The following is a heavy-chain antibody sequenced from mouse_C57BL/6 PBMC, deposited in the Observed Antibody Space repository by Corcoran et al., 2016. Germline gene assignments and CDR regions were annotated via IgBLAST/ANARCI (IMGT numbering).Heavy chain of an antibody. CDR2: INTYSGVP. Sequence: QIQLVQSGPELKKPGETVKISCKASGYTFTTYGMSWVKQAPGKGLKWMGWINTYSGVPTYADDFKGRFAFSLETSASTAYLQINNLKNEDTATYFCARWVLREYFDYWGQGTTLTVSS. CDR1: GYTFTTYG. V-gene: IGHV9-3*01. D-gene: IGHD2-14*01. CDR3: ARWVLREYFDY. J-gene: IGHJ2*01.